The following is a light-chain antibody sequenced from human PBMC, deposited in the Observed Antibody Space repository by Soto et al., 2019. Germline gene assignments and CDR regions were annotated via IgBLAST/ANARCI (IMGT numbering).Light chain of an antibody. CDR2: ENN. J-gene: IGLJ1*01. V-gene: IGLV1-51*02. CDR3: GTWDSSLSAGNV. CDR1: SSNIGNNY. Sequence: QSALTQPPSVSAAPGQKVTISCSGSSSNIGNNYVSWYQQLPGTAPKLLFYENNKRPSGIPDRFSGSKSGTSATLGITGLQTGDEADYYCGTWDSSLSAGNVFGTGTKVTVL.